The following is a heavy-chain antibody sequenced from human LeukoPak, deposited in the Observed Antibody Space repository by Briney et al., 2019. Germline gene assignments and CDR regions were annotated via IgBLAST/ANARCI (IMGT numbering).Heavy chain of an antibody. V-gene: IGHV3-33*01. CDR3: AREKLRFLEWLPAAGYMDV. J-gene: IGHJ6*03. CDR1: GFTFSSYG. Sequence: QPGGSLRLSCAASGFTFSSYGMHWVRQAPGKGLEWVAVIWYDGSNKYYADSVKGRFTISRDNSKNTLYLQMNSLRAEDTAVYYCAREKLRFLEWLPAAGYMDVWGKGTTVTVSS. D-gene: IGHD3-3*01. CDR2: IWYDGSNK.